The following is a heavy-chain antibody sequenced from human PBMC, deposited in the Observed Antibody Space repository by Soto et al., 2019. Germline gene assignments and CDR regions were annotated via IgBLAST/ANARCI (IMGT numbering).Heavy chain of an antibody. CDR3: TRAPFVVEAGQTRFDY. D-gene: IGHD2-21*01. CDR2: IRSKAYYGTT. J-gene: IGHJ4*02. CDR1: GFTFGGYS. Sequence: GGSLRLSCSASGFTFGGYSMSWVRLAPGKGLELVGFIRSKAYYGTTEYAASVRGRFTISRDDSRSIAYMQMNSLKSEDTAVYFCTRAPFVVEAGQTRFDYWCQGTRISVCS. V-gene: IGHV3-49*04.